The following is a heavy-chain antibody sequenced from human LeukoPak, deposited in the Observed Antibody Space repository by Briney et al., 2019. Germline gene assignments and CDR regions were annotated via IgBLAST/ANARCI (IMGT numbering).Heavy chain of an antibody. V-gene: IGHV3-30-3*01. CDR1: GFIFSNYA. D-gene: IGHD3-16*01. J-gene: IGHJ4*02. CDR2: ISYDGSNK. Sequence: GGSLRLSCEVSGFIFSNYAMSWVRQAPGKGLEWVAVISYDGSNKYYADFVKGRFTISRDNSKNTLYLQMNSLRAEDTAVYYCARDFNYDYVLDYWGQGTLVTVSS. CDR3: ARDFNYDYVLDY.